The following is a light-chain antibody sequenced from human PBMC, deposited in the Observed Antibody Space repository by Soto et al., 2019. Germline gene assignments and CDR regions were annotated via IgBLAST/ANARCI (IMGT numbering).Light chain of an antibody. J-gene: IGLJ1*01. CDR1: SSDVGGYNY. Sequence: LTQPASVSGSPGQSITISCTGTSSDVGGYNYVSWYQQHPGKAPKLVIYEVSNRPSGVSNRFSGSKSGNTASLTISGLQAEDEADYYCSSYTSSSTPPFVFGTGTKVTVL. CDR2: EVS. CDR3: SSYTSSSTPPFV. V-gene: IGLV2-14*01.